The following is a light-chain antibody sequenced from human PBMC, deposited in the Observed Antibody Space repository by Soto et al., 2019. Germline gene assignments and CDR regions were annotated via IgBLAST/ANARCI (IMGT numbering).Light chain of an antibody. CDR1: QSISDW. V-gene: IGKV1-5*01. CDR2: DAS. CDR3: QENTSGT. J-gene: IGKJ2*02. Sequence: DIQMTQSPSTLSASVGDRVTITGRAGQSISDWLAWYQQIPGKAPKLLIFDASTLQSGVPSRFSGSGSGKEFILTISRLQADDFGTYCCQENTSGTFGRGTRLEIK.